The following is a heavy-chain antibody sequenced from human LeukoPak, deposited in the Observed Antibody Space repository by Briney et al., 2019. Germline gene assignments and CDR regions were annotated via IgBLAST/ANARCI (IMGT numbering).Heavy chain of an antibody. D-gene: IGHD3-10*01. V-gene: IGHV4-39*07. CDR3: ARFNYGWGGYYYMDV. Sequence: SETLSLTCTASGGTISSSSYYWGWLRQPPGQGLEWNGSIYYSGSTYYNPSHKRRVTISVYTSKNQFSLTLCSVTAADTAVYYCARFNYGWGGYYYMDVWGKGTTVTVSS. CDR1: GGTISSSSYY. J-gene: IGHJ6*03. CDR2: IYYSGST.